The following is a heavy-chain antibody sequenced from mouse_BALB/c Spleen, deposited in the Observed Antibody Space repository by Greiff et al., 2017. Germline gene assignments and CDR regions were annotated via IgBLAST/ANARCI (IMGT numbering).Heavy chain of an antibody. CDR1: GYTFTDYN. CDR2: IDPSDSYT. CDR3: TRWVRAMDY. D-gene: IGHD2-14*01. Sequence: QVQLQQFGAELVKPGASVKISCKASGYTFTDYNMDWVKQCHGKSLEWIGVIDPSDSYTSYNQKFKGKATLTVDTSSSTAYMQLSSLTSEDSAVYYCTRWVRAMDYWGQGTSVTVSS. V-gene: IGHV1S127*01. J-gene: IGHJ4*01.